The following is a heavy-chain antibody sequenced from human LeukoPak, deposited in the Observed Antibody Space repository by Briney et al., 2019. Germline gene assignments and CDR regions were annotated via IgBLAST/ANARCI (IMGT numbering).Heavy chain of an antibody. Sequence: PSQTLSLTCTVSGGSFSSGDYYWSWVRQHPGKGLEWLGYIHYRGNTYYNPSLESRVTISVDTSKNQFSLKLSSVTAADTAVYYCASARLAGRPGPGYHYHYGVDVWGQGTTVTVSS. D-gene: IGHD6-6*01. CDR2: IHYRGNT. J-gene: IGHJ6*02. CDR3: ASARLAGRPGPGYHYHYGVDV. CDR1: GGSFSSGDYY. V-gene: IGHV4-31*03.